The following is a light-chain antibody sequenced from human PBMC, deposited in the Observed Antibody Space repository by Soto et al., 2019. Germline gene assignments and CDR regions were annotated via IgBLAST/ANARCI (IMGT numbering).Light chain of an antibody. V-gene: IGLV3-1*01. J-gene: IGLJ1*01. Sequence: ELTQPPSMSVSPGQTASIACSGDKLGNKYASWYQQKAGQSPVLVIYQNTKRPSGIPERFSGSNSGDTATLTISGTRAVDEAEYYCQAWDSNTYVFGTGTKVTVL. CDR2: QNT. CDR1: KLGNKY. CDR3: QAWDSNTYV.